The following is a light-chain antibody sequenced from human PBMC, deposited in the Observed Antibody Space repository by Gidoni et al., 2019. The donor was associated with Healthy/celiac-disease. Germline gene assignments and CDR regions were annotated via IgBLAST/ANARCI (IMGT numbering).Light chain of an antibody. CDR1: SSNIANNY. CDR2: RND. V-gene: IGLV1-47*01. Sequence: SVLTQPPSASGTPGQRVTISCSGSSSNIANNYVDWYQHLPGTAPKLLIYRNDQRPAGVPDRFSGSKSGTSASLAISGLRSEDEGDYYCATWDDSLTGPVFGGGTKLTVL. J-gene: IGLJ2*01. CDR3: ATWDDSLTGPV.